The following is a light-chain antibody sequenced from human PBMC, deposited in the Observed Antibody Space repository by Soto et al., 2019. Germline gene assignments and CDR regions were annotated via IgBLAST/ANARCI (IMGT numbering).Light chain of an antibody. J-gene: IGLJ1*01. Sequence: QSALTHPRSVSGSPGQSVSISCTGTSSDVGGYTYVSWYQQHPGKAPKVMIYDVSKRPSGVPDRFSGSKSGNTASLTISGLQSEDEADYYCCSYAGRYTYVFGTGTKVTVL. CDR2: DVS. V-gene: IGLV2-11*01. CDR3: CSYAGRYTYV. CDR1: SSDVGGYTY.